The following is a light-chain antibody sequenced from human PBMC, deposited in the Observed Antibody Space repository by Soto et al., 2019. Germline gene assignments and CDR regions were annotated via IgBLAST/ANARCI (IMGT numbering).Light chain of an antibody. CDR2: AVS. CDR3: SSYTSSTTVV. Sequence: QSVLTQPASVSGSPGQSITISCTGTGSDVGGYNYVSWYQQHPGKAPKLMIYAVSDRPSGVSNRFSGSKSGNTASLTISGLQAEDEADYYCSSYTSSTTVVFGGGTKVTVL. CDR1: GSDVGGYNY. V-gene: IGLV2-14*03. J-gene: IGLJ2*01.